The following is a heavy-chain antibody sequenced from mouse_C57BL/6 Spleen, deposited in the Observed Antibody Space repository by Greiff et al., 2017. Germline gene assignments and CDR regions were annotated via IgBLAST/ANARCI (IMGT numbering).Heavy chain of an antibody. J-gene: IGHJ3*01. CDR2: IYPGDGDT. CDR1: GYAFSSSW. V-gene: IGHV1-82*01. Sequence: VLLVESGPELVKPGASVKISCKASGYAFSSSWMNWVKQRPGKGLEWIGRIYPGDGDTNYNGKFKGKATLTADKSSSTAYMQLSSLTSEDSAVYCCGRWGDYDVDWGQGTLVTVSA. D-gene: IGHD2-4*01. CDR3: GRWGDYDVD.